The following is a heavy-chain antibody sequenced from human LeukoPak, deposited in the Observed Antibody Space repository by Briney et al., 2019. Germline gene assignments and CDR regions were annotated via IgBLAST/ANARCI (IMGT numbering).Heavy chain of an antibody. J-gene: IGHJ4*02. V-gene: IGHV4-4*07. CDR2: IYTGGST. CDR1: GGSINSYF. Sequence: SETLSLTCTVSGGSINSYFWTWIRQPAGKGLEWIGRIYTGGSTNYNPSLKSRVTISVDTSKNQFSLKLNSVTAADTAVYYCARQEGGIVGPYWGQGTLVTVSS. D-gene: IGHD1-26*01. CDR3: ARQEGGIVGPY.